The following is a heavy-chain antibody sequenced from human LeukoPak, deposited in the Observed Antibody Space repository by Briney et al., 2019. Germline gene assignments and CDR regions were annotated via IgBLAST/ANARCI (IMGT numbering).Heavy chain of an antibody. Sequence: SQTLSLTCTVSGGSISSGSYYWSWIRQPAGKGLEWIGRIYTSGSTNYDPSLKSRVTISVDTSKNPFSLKLSSVTAAATAVYYCAIQRGATVTQPEPNWFDPWGQGTLVTVSS. CDR2: IYTSGST. CDR3: AIQRGATVTQPEPNWFDP. D-gene: IGHD4-11*01. J-gene: IGHJ5*02. CDR1: GGSISSGSYY. V-gene: IGHV4-61*02.